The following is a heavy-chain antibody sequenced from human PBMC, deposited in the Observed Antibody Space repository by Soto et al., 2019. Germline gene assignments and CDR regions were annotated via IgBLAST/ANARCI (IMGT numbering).Heavy chain of an antibody. D-gene: IGHD5-18*01. CDR1: GFTFSSYS. CDR3: ARETRYSYGGFDY. CDR2: ISSSSSYI. J-gene: IGHJ4*02. Sequence: EVQLVESGGGLVKPGGSLRLSCAASGFTFSSYSMNWVRQAPGKGLEWVSSISSSSSYIYYSDSVKARFTISRDNAKNALYLQMNSLRAEDTAGYYCARETRYSYGGFDYWGQGTLVTVSS. V-gene: IGHV3-21*04.